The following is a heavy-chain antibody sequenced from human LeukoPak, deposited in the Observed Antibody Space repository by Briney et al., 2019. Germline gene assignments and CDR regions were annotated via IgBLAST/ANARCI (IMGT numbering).Heavy chain of an antibody. CDR3: VRSPTSGTYYNRPYYFDY. D-gene: IGHD3-10*01. Sequence: EASVKVSCKASGYTFTAYLLHWVRQAPGQGLEWMGWINPNRGETDYAQNFQGRVTMTRDTSINTAYMDLNRLRPDDTAVYYCVRSPTSGTYYNRPYYFDYWGQGTLVTVSS. V-gene: IGHV1-2*02. CDR1: GYTFTAYL. CDR2: INPNRGET. J-gene: IGHJ4*02.